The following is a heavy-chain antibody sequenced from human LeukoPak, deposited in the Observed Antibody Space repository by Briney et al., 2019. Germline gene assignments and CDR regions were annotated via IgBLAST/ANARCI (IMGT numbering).Heavy chain of an antibody. Sequence: SKTLSLTCTVSGGSISSYYWSWIRQPPGKGLEWIGYIYYSGSTNYNPSLKSRVTISVDTSKNQFSLKLSSVTAADTAVYYCARGSSWYFDYYYMDVWGKGTTVTISS. CDR1: GGSISSYY. J-gene: IGHJ6*03. CDR3: ARGSSWYFDYYYMDV. CDR2: IYYSGST. V-gene: IGHV4-59*01. D-gene: IGHD6-13*01.